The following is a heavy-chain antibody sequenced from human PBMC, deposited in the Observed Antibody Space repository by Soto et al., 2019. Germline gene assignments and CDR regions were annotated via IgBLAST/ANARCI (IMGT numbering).Heavy chain of an antibody. CDR1: GYSFTSYW. CDR2: IYPGDSDN. V-gene: IGHV5-51*01. CDR3: AGGLAQLRSDFGPFDI. J-gene: IGHJ3*02. D-gene: IGHD5-18*01. Sequence: GESLKISCKGSGYSFTSYWIGWVRQMPGKGLEWMGIIYPGDSDNRYSPFFQGQVTISADKSISTAYPQWSSLKASDTAMYYCAGGLAQLRSDFGPFDICGQGTMVTVSS.